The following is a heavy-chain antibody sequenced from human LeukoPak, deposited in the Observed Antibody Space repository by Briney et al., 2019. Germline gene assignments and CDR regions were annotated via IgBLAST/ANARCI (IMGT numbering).Heavy chain of an antibody. V-gene: IGHV3-53*01. J-gene: IGHJ4*02. Sequence: GGSLRLSCAASGFTFSTSSMNWVRQAPGKGLEWVSVIYSGGSTYYADSVKGRFTISRDNSKDTLYLQMNSLRAEDTAVYYCARGPLWFGSWGQGTLVTVSS. CDR1: GFTFSTSS. CDR3: ARGPLWFGS. CDR2: IYSGGST. D-gene: IGHD3-10*01.